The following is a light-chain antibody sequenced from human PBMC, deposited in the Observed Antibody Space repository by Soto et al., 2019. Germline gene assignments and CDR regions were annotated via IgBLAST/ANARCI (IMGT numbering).Light chain of an antibody. Sequence: DIQMTQSPSSLSASVGDRVTITCRASQSISTYLNWYQQKPGKAPKVLIYAASSLQSGVPSRFSGSGSGTEFTLTISSLQPDDFATYYCQQSYSTPQTFGPGTKVDIK. J-gene: IGKJ3*01. CDR1: QSISTY. CDR3: QQSYSTPQT. V-gene: IGKV1-39*01. CDR2: AAS.